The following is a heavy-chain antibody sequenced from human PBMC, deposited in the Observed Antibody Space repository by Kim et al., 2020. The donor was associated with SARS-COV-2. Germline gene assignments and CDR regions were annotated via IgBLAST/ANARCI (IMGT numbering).Heavy chain of an antibody. CDR3: ARDSGESRGYYYYGMDV. Sequence: KGRFTISRDSAKNSLYLQMNSLRAEDTAVYYCARDSGESRGYYYYGMDVWGQGTTVTVSS. D-gene: IGHD7-27*01. J-gene: IGHJ6*02. V-gene: IGHV3-11*05.